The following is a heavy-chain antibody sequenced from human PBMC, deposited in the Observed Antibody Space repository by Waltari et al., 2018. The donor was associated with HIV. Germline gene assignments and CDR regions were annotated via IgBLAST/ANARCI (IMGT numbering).Heavy chain of an antibody. CDR1: GGSISSYY. CDR3: ARVEGSGVVTSYNWFDP. V-gene: IGHV4-59*01. CDR2: IYYSGST. Sequence: QVQLQESGPGLVKPSETLSLTCTVSGGSISSYYWSWIRQPPGKGLEWIGYIYYSGSTNYNPSLKSRVTISVDTSKNQFSLKLSSVTAADTAVYYCARVEGSGVVTSYNWFDPWGQGTLVTVSS. J-gene: IGHJ5*02. D-gene: IGHD3-3*01.